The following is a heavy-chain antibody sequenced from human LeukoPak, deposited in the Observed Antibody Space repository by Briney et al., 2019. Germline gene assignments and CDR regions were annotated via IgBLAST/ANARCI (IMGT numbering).Heavy chain of an antibody. CDR2: MNPNSGNT. J-gene: IGHJ4*02. V-gene: IGHV1-8*01. D-gene: IGHD3-9*01. CDR1: GYTFTSYD. Sequence: GASVTVSCKASGYTFTSYDINWVRQATGQGLEWMGWMNPNSGNTGYAQKFQGRVTMTRNTSISTAYMELSSLRSEDTAVYYCARGGIGYDILAAHYWGQGTLVTVSS. CDR3: ARGGIGYDILAAHY.